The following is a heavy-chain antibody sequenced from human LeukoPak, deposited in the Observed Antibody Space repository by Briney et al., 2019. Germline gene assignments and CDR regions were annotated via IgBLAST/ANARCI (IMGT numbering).Heavy chain of an antibody. CDR1: GFTFSSYG. CDR2: ISYDGSNK. Sequence: GGSLRLSCAASGFTFSSYGMHWVRQAPGKGLEWVAVISYDGSNKYYADSVKGRFTISRDNSKNTLYLRMNSLRAEDTAVYYCAKEWDYWGQGTLVTVSS. J-gene: IGHJ4*02. V-gene: IGHV3-30*18. CDR3: AKEWDY.